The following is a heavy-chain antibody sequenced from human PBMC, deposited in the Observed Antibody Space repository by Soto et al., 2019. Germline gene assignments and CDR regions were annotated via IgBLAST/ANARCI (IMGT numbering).Heavy chain of an antibody. J-gene: IGHJ5*02. CDR2: INAGNGNT. D-gene: IGHD2-2*01. CDR3: ARDATQVVPAARYNWFDP. Sequence: QVQLVQSGAEVKKPGASVKVSCKASGYTFTSYAMHWVRQAPGQRLEWMGWINAGNGNTKYSQKFQGRVTITRDTSASTAYMELSSLRSDDTAVYYCARDATQVVPAARYNWFDPWGQGTLVTVSS. CDR1: GYTFTSYA. V-gene: IGHV1-3*01.